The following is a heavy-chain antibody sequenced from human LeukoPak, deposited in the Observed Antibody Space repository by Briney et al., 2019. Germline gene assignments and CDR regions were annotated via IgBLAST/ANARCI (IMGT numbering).Heavy chain of an antibody. CDR1: GGSISSGSYY. Sequence: PSETLSLTCTASGGSISSGSYYWSWIRQPAGKGLEWIGRIYTSGSTNYNPSLKSRVTMSVDTSKNQFSLKLSSVTAADTAVYYCARRTQWLVRSHGAFDIWGQGTMVTVSS. CDR2: IYTSGST. CDR3: ARRTQWLVRSHGAFDI. J-gene: IGHJ3*02. V-gene: IGHV4-61*02. D-gene: IGHD6-19*01.